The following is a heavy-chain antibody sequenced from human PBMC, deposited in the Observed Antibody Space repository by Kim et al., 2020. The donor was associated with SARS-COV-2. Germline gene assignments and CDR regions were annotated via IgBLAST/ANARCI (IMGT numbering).Heavy chain of an antibody. CDR1: GFTFSSYG. J-gene: IGHJ6*02. CDR3: ARDLLVGATSYGMDV. Sequence: GGSLRLTCAASGFTFSSYGMHWVRQAPGKGLEWVAVIWYDGSNKYYADSVKGRFTISRDNSKNTLYLQMNSLRAEDTAVYYCARDLLVGATSYGMDVWGQGTTVTVSS. D-gene: IGHD1-26*01. V-gene: IGHV3-33*01. CDR2: IWYDGSNK.